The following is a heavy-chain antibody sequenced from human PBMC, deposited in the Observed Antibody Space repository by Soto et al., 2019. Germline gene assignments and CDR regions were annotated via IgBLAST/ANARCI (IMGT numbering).Heavy chain of an antibody. CDR3: ARDGNCSGGSCHNWFDP. CDR1: GGSITTTNYY. J-gene: IGHJ5*02. CDR2: FFIGGST. Sequence: PSETLSLTCTVSGGSITGGSITTTNYYWGWMRQPPGKGLEWIASFFIGGSTYYNPSLKSRVTTSVDTSKNQFSLKLSSVTAADTAVYYCARDGNCSGGSCHNWFDPWGQGTLVTVPQ. D-gene: IGHD2-15*01. V-gene: IGHV4-39*07.